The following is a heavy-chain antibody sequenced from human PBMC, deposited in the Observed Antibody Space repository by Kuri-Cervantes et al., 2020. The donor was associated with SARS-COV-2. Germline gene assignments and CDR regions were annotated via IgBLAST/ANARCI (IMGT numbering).Heavy chain of an antibody. J-gene: IGHJ5*02. Sequence: GSLRLSCTVSGGSISSGGYYWSWIRQHPGKGLEWIGEINHSGSTNYNPSLKSRVTISVDTSKNQFSLKLSSVTAADTAVYYCARGVWFDPWGQGTLVTVSS. CDR1: GGSISSGGYY. V-gene: IGHV4-39*07. CDR3: ARGVWFDP. CDR2: INHSGST.